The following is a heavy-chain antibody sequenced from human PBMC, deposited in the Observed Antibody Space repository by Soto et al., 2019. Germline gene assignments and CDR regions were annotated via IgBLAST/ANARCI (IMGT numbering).Heavy chain of an antibody. CDR3: ATDASMITFGGVIVRLDAFDI. CDR2: FDPEDGET. CDR1: GYTLTELS. Sequence: ASVKVSCKVSGYTLTELSMHWVRQAPGKGLEWMGGFDPEDGETIYAQKFQGRVTMTEDTSTDTAYMELSSLRSEDTAVYYCATDASMITFGGVIVRLDAFDIWGQGTMVTVSS. V-gene: IGHV1-24*01. J-gene: IGHJ3*02. D-gene: IGHD3-16*02.